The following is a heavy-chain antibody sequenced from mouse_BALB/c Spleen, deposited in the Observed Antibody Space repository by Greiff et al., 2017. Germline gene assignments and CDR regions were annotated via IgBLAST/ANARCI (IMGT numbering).Heavy chain of an antibody. CDR1: GYTFSSYW. J-gene: IGHJ2*01. CDR2: ILPGSGST. CDR3: ARSYYDGYYNFDY. Sequence: QVQLQQSGAELMKPGASVKISCKATGYTFSSYWIEWVKQRPGHGLEWIGEILPGSGSTNYNEKFKGKATFTADTSSNTAYMQLSSLTSEDSAVYYCARSYYDGYYNFDYWGQGTTLTVSS. V-gene: IGHV1-9*01. D-gene: IGHD2-3*01.